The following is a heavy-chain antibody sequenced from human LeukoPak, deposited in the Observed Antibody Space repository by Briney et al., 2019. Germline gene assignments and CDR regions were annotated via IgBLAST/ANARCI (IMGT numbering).Heavy chain of an antibody. J-gene: IGHJ4*02. D-gene: IGHD6-19*01. CDR2: ISGSGGST. CDR3: AKMSGIAVGYFDY. V-gene: IGHV3-23*01. CDR1: GFTFSSYA. Sequence: GGSLRLSCVASGFTFSSYAMSWVRQAPGKGLEWVSAISGSGGSTYYADSVKGRFTISRDNSKNTLYLQMNSLRAEDTAVYYCAKMSGIAVGYFDYWGQGTLVTVSS.